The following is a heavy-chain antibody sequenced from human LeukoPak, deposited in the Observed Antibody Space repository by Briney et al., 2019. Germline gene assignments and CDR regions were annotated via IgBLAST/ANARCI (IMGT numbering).Heavy chain of an antibody. CDR3: TRDHYYGSGSYMDV. J-gene: IGHJ6*03. D-gene: IGHD3-10*01. CDR1: GFTFGDYA. Sequence: GGSLRLSCTASGFTFGDYAMSWFRQAPGKGLEWVGFIRSKAYGGTTEYAASVKGRFTISRDDSKSIAYLQMNSLKTEDTAVYYCTRDHYYGSGSYMDVWGKGTTVTVSS. CDR2: IRSKAYGGTT. V-gene: IGHV3-49*03.